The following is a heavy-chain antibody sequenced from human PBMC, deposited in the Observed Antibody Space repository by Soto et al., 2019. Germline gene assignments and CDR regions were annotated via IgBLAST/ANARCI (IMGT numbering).Heavy chain of an antibody. CDR2: IGYDGNNK. V-gene: IGHV3-33*01. Sequence: QVQLVESGGGWVQPGRSLRLSCEATGFSFTTYGMHWVRQAPGKGLEWVAGIGYDGNNKYYADSVEGRFTISRDNSKNTVYLQKKSLRGDDTAVYYCARGGVTGIVGIFGSPLDIWGQGTVVTVSS. J-gene: IGHJ3*02. CDR1: GFSFTTYG. CDR3: ARGGVTGIVGIFGSPLDI. D-gene: IGHD1-1*01.